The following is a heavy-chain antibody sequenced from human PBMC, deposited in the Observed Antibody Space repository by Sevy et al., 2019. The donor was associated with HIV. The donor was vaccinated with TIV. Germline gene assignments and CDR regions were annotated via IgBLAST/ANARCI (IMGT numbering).Heavy chain of an antibody. Sequence: GGSLRLSCAASGFTFSSYAMHWVRQAPGKGLEWVAVISYDGSNTYYADSVKGRFTISRDNSKNTLYLQMNSLRAEDTDVYYCAGGSRREKPSYIVVVVAATEANYGLDVWGQGTTVTVSS. CDR2: ISYDGSNT. D-gene: IGHD2-15*01. V-gene: IGHV3-30-3*01. CDR1: GFTFSSYA. CDR3: AGGSRREKPSYIVVVVAATEANYGLDV. J-gene: IGHJ6*02.